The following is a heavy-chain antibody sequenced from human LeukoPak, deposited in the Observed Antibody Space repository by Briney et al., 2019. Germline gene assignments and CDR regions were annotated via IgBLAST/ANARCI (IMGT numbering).Heavy chain of an antibody. CDR1: GGSLNNYF. Sequence: SVTLSLTCAVSGGSLNNYFWSWIRQPPGKGLEWIGYISYSGSTNYNPSLKSRVTISVDTSKNQFSLKLSSVTTADTAVYYCARDNYGGVTKFDPWGQGTLVTVSS. CDR3: ARDNYGGVTKFDP. V-gene: IGHV4-59*01. J-gene: IGHJ5*02. D-gene: IGHD3-16*01. CDR2: ISYSGST.